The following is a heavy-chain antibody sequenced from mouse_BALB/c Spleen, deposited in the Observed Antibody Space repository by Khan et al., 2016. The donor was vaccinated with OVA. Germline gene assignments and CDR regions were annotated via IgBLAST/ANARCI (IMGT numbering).Heavy chain of an antibody. V-gene: IGHV2-2*02. J-gene: IGHJ3*01. CDR3: ERYYDYDEDRAY. Sequence: QVQLKESGPGLVQPSQSLSITCTVSGFSLTTYGVHWVRQSPGKGLEWLGVIWSGGTTDYSAAFISRLSITKDNSKSQVFFKMNSLQANDTAIYYCERYYDYDEDRAYWGQGTLVTVSA. CDR2: IWSGGTT. D-gene: IGHD2-4*01. CDR1: GFSLTTYG.